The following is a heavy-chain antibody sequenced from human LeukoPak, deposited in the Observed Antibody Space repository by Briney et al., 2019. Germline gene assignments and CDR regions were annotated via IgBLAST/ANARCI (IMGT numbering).Heavy chain of an antibody. V-gene: IGHV3-23*01. CDR2: ISGSGGDT. CDR1: GFTLSSYA. Sequence: GGSLRLSCAASGFTLSSYAMSWVRQAPGKGLEWVSTISGSGGDTYYANSVQGRFTISRDNSKNTLHLQMNTLRAEDTALYYCGKDTSDVWGVYPVQQWGQGTLVTVSS. D-gene: IGHD3-3*01. CDR3: GKDTSDVWGVYPVQQ. J-gene: IGHJ1*01.